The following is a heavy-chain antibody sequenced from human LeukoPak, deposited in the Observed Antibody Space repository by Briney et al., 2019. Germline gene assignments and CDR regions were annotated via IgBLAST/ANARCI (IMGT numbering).Heavy chain of an antibody. CDR2: IWYDGSNK. Sequence: PGGSLRLSCAASGFTFSSYGMHWVRQAPGKGLEWVAVIWYDGSNKYYADSVKGRFTISRDNSKNTLYLQMNSLRAEDTAVFYCARDSGDYVWGSYRPLKYWGQGTLVTVSS. J-gene: IGHJ4*02. CDR1: GFTFSSYG. V-gene: IGHV3-33*01. CDR3: ARDSGDYVWGSYRPLKY. D-gene: IGHD3-16*02.